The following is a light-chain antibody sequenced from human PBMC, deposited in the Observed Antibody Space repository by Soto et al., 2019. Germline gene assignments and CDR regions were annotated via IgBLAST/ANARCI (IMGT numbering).Light chain of an antibody. CDR3: QQYNNGPPWT. CDR1: QSVSSN. Sequence: EIVMTQSQATLSVSLGERATLSCRASQSVSSNLAWYQQKPGQAPRLLIYGASTRATGIPVRFSGSGSGTEFTLTISSLQSEDLAVYYCQQYNNGPPWTFGRGTEVEIK. J-gene: IGKJ1*01. V-gene: IGKV3-15*01. CDR2: GAS.